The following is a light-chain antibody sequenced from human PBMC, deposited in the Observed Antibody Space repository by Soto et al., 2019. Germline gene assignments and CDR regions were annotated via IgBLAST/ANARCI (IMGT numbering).Light chain of an antibody. CDR3: SSYTSNTTLDHV. CDR2: DVS. V-gene: IGLV2-14*01. Sequence: QSVLTQPASVSGSPGQSITISCTGTSSDVGGYNYVSWYQQRPGKAPKLMIYDVSNRPSGVSNRFSGSKSGNTASLTISGLQAEDDSDYYSSSYTSNTTLDHVFGTMTEVTDL. CDR1: SSDVGGYNY. J-gene: IGLJ1*01.